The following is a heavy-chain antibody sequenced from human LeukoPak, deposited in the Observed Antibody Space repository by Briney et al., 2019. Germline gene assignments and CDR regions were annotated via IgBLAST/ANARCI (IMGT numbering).Heavy chain of an antibody. D-gene: IGHD2-21*02. V-gene: IGHV1-46*01. J-gene: IGHJ3*02. CDR3: ARDPSYCGGDCYAFDI. CDR1: GYTFINHY. Sequence: ASVKVSCKASGYTFINHYLHWVRQAPGQGLQWMGVSNHSGGDSKYAQKFQGRVTVTRDTSTYTVYMELSSLRSEDTAVYYCARDPSYCGGDCYAFDIWGQGTMVTVSS. CDR2: SNHSGGDS.